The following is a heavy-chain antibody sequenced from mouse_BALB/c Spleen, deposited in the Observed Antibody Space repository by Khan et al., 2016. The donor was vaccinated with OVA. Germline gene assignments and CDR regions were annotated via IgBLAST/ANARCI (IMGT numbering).Heavy chain of an antibody. CDR2: TNPTNGRT. V-gene: IGHV1S81*02. CDR3: ARIRKIVATYLDY. J-gene: IGHJ2*01. D-gene: IGHD1-1*01. Sequence: QVQLQQSGAELVKAGASVKMSCKASGYTFTSYWMYWVKQRPGQGLEWFAETNPTNGRTYYTEKFKSKATLTVDKSSSTAYMLLSGPTFEDSAVYDCARIRKIVATYLDYWGQGTTLTVSS. CDR1: GYTFTSYW.